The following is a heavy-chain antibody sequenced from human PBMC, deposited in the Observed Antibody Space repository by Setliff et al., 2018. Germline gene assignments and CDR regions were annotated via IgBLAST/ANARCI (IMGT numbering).Heavy chain of an antibody. J-gene: IGHJ4*02. CDR1: NGSISSGNYF. CDR2: IFYTGTT. V-gene: IGHV4-39*07. Sequence: SETLSLTCTVSNGSISSGNYFWGWIRQPPGKGLEWMGSIFYTGTTKYNPSLGSRISMSVDTSKNQFSLNLNYVTTADTAVYYCARDQFSSGWYGAPESYFDRWGQGVLVTVSS. D-gene: IGHD6-19*01. CDR3: ARDQFSSGWYGAPESYFDR.